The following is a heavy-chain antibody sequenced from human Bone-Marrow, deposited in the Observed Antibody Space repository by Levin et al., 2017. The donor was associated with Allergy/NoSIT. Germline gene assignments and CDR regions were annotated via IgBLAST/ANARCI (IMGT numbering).Heavy chain of an antibody. CDR1: GVSISSGGF. V-gene: IGHV4-31*03. CDR2: IYYSGTT. J-gene: IGHJ4*02. D-gene: IGHD3-10*01. CDR3: AKARGFGELFGYFFEF. Sequence: PSETLSLTCTVSGVSISSGGFWSWIRQHPGKGLEWLGDIYYSGTTFYNPSLKSRVAISLDTSKNQFSLNLNSVTAADTAVYYCAKARGFGELFGYFFEFWGQGILVPVSS.